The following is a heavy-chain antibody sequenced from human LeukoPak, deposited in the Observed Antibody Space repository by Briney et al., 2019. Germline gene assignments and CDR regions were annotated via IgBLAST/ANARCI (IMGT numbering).Heavy chain of an antibody. CDR1: GFTLSSYG. Sequence: PGGALRLSCAASGFTLSSYGMHGVRQAPGKGVEGVAFIRYDGSNKYYAESVKGRFTISRDNSKNTLYLQMNSLSAEDTAVYYCAAIVGVTRCAFDIWGQGTMVSVSS. CDR3: AAIVGVTRCAFDI. CDR2: IRYDGSNK. D-gene: IGHD1-26*01. V-gene: IGHV3-30*02. J-gene: IGHJ3*02.